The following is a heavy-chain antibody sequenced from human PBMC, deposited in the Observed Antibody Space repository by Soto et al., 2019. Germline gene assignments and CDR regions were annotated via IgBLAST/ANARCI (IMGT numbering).Heavy chain of an antibody. Sequence: QVQLVQSGAEVKKPGSSVKVSCKASGGTFSSYAISWVRQAPGQGLEWMGGIIPIFGTANYAQKFQGKDMITAAESTSTVHMELSSLRSGDRAVYYCARGSIPAIVFDGMDVWGQGTTVTVSS. V-gene: IGHV1-69*12. CDR2: IIPIFGTA. CDR3: ARGSIPAIVFDGMDV. D-gene: IGHD6-25*01. CDR1: GGTFSSYA. J-gene: IGHJ6*02.